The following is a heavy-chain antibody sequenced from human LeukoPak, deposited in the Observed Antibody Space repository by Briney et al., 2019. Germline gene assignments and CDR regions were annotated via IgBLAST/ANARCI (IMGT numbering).Heavy chain of an antibody. J-gene: IGHJ3*02. V-gene: IGHV4-59*11. CDR1: GVSIRSHY. Sequence: PSETLSLTCTVSGVSIRSHYWSWIRQPPGKGLEWIGYLYYSGSTNYNPSLKSRVTISVDTSKNQLSLKLSSVTAADTAVYYCARENYYDSSGYYHDALDIWGQGTMVTVSS. D-gene: IGHD3-22*01. CDR2: LYYSGST. CDR3: ARENYYDSSGYYHDALDI.